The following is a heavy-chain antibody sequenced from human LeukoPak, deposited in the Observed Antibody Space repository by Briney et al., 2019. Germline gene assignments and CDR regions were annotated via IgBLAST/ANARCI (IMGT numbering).Heavy chain of an antibody. V-gene: IGHV1-18*01. CDR1: GYTFTSFG. CDR3: ARVYTGGYRGSAQLHYYFDY. Sequence: VASVKVSCKASGYTFTSFGISWVRQAPGHGLEWMGWVSAYNGNTNYAQNLQGRVTMTTDTSTTTAYMELRSLRSDDTALYYCARVYTGGYRGSAQLHYYFDYWGQGTLVTVSS. J-gene: IGHJ4*02. CDR2: VSAYNGNT. D-gene: IGHD2-8*02.